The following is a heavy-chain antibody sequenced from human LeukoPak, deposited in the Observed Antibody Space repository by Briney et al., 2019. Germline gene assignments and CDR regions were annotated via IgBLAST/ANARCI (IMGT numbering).Heavy chain of an antibody. Sequence: PGGSLRLSCAASGFTFSSYSMNWVRQAPGKGLEWVSSISSSSSYIYYADSVKGRFTISRDNAKNSLYLQMNSLRAEDTAVYYCARERRYYDGSGYFNDAFDIWGQGTMVTVSS. J-gene: IGHJ3*02. CDR2: ISSSSSYI. D-gene: IGHD3-22*01. V-gene: IGHV3-21*01. CDR3: ARERRYYDGSGYFNDAFDI. CDR1: GFTFSSYS.